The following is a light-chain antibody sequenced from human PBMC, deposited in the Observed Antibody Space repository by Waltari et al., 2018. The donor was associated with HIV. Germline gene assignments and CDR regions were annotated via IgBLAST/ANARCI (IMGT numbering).Light chain of an antibody. CDR1: SPRRYY. Sequence: SSELTQDPAVSVALGQTVRITCQGDSPRRYYESWYQQKPGQAPILVIYGKNNRPSGIPDRFSGSSSGNTASLTITGAQAEDEADYYCNSRDSSGNHLVFGGGTKLTVL. J-gene: IGLJ2*01. CDR3: NSRDSSGNHLV. V-gene: IGLV3-19*01. CDR2: GKN.